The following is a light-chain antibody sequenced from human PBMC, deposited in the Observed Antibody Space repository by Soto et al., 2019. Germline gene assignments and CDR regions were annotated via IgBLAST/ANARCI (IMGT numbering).Light chain of an antibody. CDR3: SSYTTGSTYV. CDR2: SVS. CDR1: SSDVGGHNF. J-gene: IGLJ1*01. V-gene: IGLV2-14*01. Sequence: QSALTQPASVSGSPGQSITISCTGTSSDVGGHNFVSWYQHHPGKAPKLMIFSVSNRPPGVSNRFSGSKSGNMASLTISGLQAEDEADYYCSSYTTGSTYVFGSGTKLTVL.